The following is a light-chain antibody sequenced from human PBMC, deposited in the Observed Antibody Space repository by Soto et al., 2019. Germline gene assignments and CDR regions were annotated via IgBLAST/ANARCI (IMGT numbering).Light chain of an antibody. J-gene: IGKJ5*01. CDR2: TAS. CDR1: QGVSTW. Sequence: DIRVTQSPSSVWASVGGMVTITFRASQGVSTWLASYQQKPAKAPNLLIYTASTLQRGVPPRFSGSGSATDFTLPTNGLQPADFATSYCQQHDSSPITFGQGTRLEIK. CDR3: QQHDSSPIT. V-gene: IGKV1-12*01.